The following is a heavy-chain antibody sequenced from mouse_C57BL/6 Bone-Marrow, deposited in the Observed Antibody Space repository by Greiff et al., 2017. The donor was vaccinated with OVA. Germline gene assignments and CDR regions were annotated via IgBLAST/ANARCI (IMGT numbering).Heavy chain of an antibody. CDR3: ARTKVYYDYGGGFAY. CDR2: IWRGGST. Sequence: QVQLQQSGPGLVQPSQSLSITCTVSGYSLTSYGVHWVRQSPGKGLEWLGVIWRGGSTDYNADFISRLSISKDNSKIQVFFKMNSLQADDTAIYYCARTKVYYDYGGGFAYWGQGTLVTVSA. D-gene: IGHD2-4*01. J-gene: IGHJ3*01. V-gene: IGHV2-2*01. CDR1: GYSLTSYG.